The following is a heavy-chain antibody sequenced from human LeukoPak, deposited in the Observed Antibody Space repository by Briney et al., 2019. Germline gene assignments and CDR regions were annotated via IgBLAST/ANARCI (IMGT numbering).Heavy chain of an antibody. Sequence: KAWGSLRLSCAASGFDFSTYAINWVRQAPGKGLEWVSSISTMSNYIFYGDSVKGRFTISRDNAKNSVYLQMTSLRPEDTAVYYCSRDRLGGLDLWGQGTLVTVSS. CDR3: SRDRLGGLDL. CDR2: ISTMSNYI. J-gene: IGHJ5*02. CDR1: GFDFSTYA. D-gene: IGHD5-12*01. V-gene: IGHV3-21*01.